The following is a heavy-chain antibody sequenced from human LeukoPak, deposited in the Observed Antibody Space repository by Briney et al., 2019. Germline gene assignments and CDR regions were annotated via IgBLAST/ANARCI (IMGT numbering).Heavy chain of an antibody. Sequence: GASVKVSCKAPGYTFTSYGISWVRQAPGQGLEWMGWISAYNGNTNYAQKLQGRVTMTTDTSTSIAYMELRSLRSDDTAVYYCARNVQLWLFDYYYYGMDVWGQGTTVTVSS. CDR3: ARNVQLWLFDYYYYGMDV. V-gene: IGHV1-18*01. D-gene: IGHD5-18*01. CDR2: ISAYNGNT. CDR1: GYTFTSYG. J-gene: IGHJ6*02.